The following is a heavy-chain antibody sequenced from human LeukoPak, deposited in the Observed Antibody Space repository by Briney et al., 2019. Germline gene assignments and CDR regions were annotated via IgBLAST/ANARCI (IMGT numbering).Heavy chain of an antibody. CDR3: ARDSDSATVTTFGY. CDR1: GYTFTGCY. Sequence: ASVKVSCKASGYTFTGCYMHWVRQAPGQGLEWMGWINPNSGGANYAQKFQGRVTMTRDTSISTAYMELSRLRSDDTAVYYCARDSDSATVTTFGYWGQGTLVTVSS. V-gene: IGHV1-2*02. J-gene: IGHJ4*02. D-gene: IGHD4-17*01. CDR2: INPNSGGA.